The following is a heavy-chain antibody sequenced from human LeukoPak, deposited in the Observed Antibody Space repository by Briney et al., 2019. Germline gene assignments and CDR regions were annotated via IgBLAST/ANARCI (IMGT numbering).Heavy chain of an antibody. CDR2: IYSTGST. D-gene: IGHD4-11*01. J-gene: IGHJ4*02. Sequence: PSETLSLTCTVSGGSISSYYWSWIRQPAGKGLEWIGRIYSTGSTNHNPSLKSRVTMSVDTSKNQFSLKLTSVTAADTAVYYCARTVSAHFDYWGQGILVTVSS. CDR1: GGSISSYY. CDR3: ARTVSAHFDY. V-gene: IGHV4-4*07.